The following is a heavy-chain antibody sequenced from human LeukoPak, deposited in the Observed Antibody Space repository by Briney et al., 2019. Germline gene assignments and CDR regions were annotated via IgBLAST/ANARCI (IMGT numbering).Heavy chain of an antibody. D-gene: IGHD1-26*01. CDR3: AKRTTPNSGSYYNWFDP. CDR1: GCTFSSYA. V-gene: IGHV3-23*01. CDR2: ISGSGGST. Sequence: GGSLRLSCAASGCTFSSYAMSWVRQAPGKGLEWVSAISGSGGSTYYADSVKGRFTISRDNSKNTLYLQMNSLRAEDTAVYYCAKRTTPNSGSYYNWFDPWGQGTLVTVSS. J-gene: IGHJ5*02.